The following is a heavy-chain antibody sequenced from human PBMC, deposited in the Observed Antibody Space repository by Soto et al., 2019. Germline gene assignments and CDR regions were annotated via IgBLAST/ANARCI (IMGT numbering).Heavy chain of an antibody. CDR2: ISWNSGSI. D-gene: IGHD6-19*01. J-gene: IGHJ5*02. V-gene: IGHV3-9*01. CDR3: AKGYEVAGTNWFDP. CDR1: GFTFDDYA. Sequence: DVQLVESGGGLVQPGRSLRLSCAASGFTFDDYAMHWVRQAPGKGLEWVSGISWNSGSIGYADSVKGRFTISRDNAKNSLYLQMNSLRAEDTALYYCAKGYEVAGTNWFDPWGQGTLVTVSS.